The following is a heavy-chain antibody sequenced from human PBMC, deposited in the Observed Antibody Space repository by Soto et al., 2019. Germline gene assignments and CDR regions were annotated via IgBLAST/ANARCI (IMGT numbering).Heavy chain of an antibody. V-gene: IGHV4-59*08. D-gene: IGHD3-10*01. CDR3: ARNYGPGYTFDY. Sequence: PSETLSLTCTVSGGSISSYYWSWIRQPPGKGLEWIGYIYYSGSTNYNPSLKSRVTISVDTSKNQFSLKLSSATAADTAVYYCARNYGPGYTFDYWGQGTLVTVSS. CDR2: IYYSGST. CDR1: GGSISSYY. J-gene: IGHJ4*02.